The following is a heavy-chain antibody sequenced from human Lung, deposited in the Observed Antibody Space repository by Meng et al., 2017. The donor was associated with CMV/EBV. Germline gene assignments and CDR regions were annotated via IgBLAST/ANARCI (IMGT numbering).Heavy chain of an antibody. CDR3: ARFVDTAMATGWFDP. J-gene: IGHJ5*02. V-gene: IGHV1-2*02. CDR1: GYTFTGYY. Sequence: SGYTFTGYYMHWVRQAPGQGLEWMGWINPNSGGTNYAQKFQGRVTMTRDTPISTAYMELSRLRSDDTAVYYCARFVDTAMATGWFDPWGQGTLVTVSS. D-gene: IGHD5-18*01. CDR2: INPNSGGT.